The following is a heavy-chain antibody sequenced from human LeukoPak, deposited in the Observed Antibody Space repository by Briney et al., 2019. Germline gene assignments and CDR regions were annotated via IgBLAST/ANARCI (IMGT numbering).Heavy chain of an antibody. CDR1: GGTFSGYA. Sequence: SVKVSCKASGGTFSGYAISWVRQAPGQGLEWMGGIIPIFGTANYAQKFQGRVTITADESTSTAYMELSSLRSEDTAVYYCARDSGWVSENFDYWGQGTLVTVSS. CDR3: ARDSGWVSENFDY. J-gene: IGHJ4*02. CDR2: IIPIFGTA. V-gene: IGHV1-69*01. D-gene: IGHD6-19*01.